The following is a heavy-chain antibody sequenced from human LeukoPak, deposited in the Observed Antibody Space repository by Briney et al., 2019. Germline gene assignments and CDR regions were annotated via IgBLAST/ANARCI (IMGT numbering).Heavy chain of an antibody. CDR1: GFTFSSYE. J-gene: IGHJ4*02. V-gene: IGHV3-48*03. CDR3: ASNSGVSSSWQRDY. Sequence: PGGSLRLSCAASGFTFSSYEMNWVRQAPGKGLEWVSYISSSGSTIYYADSVKGRFTISRDNAKNSLYLQMNSLRAEDTAVYCRASNSGVSSSWQRDYWGQGTLVTVSS. CDR2: ISSSGSTI. D-gene: IGHD6-13*01.